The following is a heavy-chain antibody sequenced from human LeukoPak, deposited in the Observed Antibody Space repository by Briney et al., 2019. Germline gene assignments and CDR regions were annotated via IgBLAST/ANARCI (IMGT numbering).Heavy chain of an antibody. Sequence: PSETLSLTCTVSGGSISSSSDYWGWIRQPPGKGLEWIGSIYYSGSTYYNPSLKSRVTISVDTSKNQFSLKLSSVTAADTAVYYCARRGIVGATYAYWGQGTLVTVSS. D-gene: IGHD1-26*01. V-gene: IGHV4-39*01. CDR1: GGSISSSSDY. CDR3: ARRGIVGATYAY. J-gene: IGHJ4*02. CDR2: IYYSGST.